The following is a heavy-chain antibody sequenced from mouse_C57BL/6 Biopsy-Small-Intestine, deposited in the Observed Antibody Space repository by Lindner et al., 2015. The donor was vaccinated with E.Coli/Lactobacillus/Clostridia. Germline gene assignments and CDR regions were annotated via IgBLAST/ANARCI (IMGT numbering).Heavy chain of an antibody. V-gene: IGHV1-80*01. CDR2: IYPGDGDT. J-gene: IGHJ2*01. D-gene: IGHD2-2*01. Sequence: VQLQESGAELMKPGASVKLSCKATGYAFSTYWMNWVKQRPGKGLEWIGQIYPGDGDTNYNGKFKGKATLTADKSSSTAYMQLSSLTSEDSAVYFCARVGYPHFDYWGQGTTLTVSS. CDR3: ARVGYPHFDY. CDR1: GYAFSTYW.